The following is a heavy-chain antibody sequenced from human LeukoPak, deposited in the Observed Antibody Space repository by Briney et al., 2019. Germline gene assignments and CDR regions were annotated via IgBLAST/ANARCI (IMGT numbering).Heavy chain of an antibody. CDR3: AKDWRCSSTSCVYYYYIDV. V-gene: IGHV3-23*01. Sequence: GGSLRLSCAASGFTFSSYAMSWVRQAPGKGLEWVSAISGSGGSTYYADSVKGRFTISRDNSKNTLYLQMNSLRGEDTAVYYCAKDWRCSSTSCVYYYYIDVWGKGTTVTVSS. D-gene: IGHD2-2*01. CDR1: GFTFSSYA. J-gene: IGHJ6*03. CDR2: ISGSGGST.